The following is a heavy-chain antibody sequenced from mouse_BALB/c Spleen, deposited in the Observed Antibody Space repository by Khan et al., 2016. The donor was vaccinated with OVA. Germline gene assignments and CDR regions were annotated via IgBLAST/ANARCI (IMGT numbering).Heavy chain of an antibody. CDR1: GFTFSSYV. CDR3: AREAYKYDEYYFDY. D-gene: IGHD2-14*01. J-gene: IGHJ2*01. CDR2: ISSGGST. Sequence: EVMLVESGGGSVKPGGSLKLSCAVSGFTFSSYVMSWIRQTPEKRLEWVASISSGGSTYYPDSVKGRFTISRDNARNVGYLQMISLRSEDMAMYYCAREAYKYDEYYFDYWGQGTTLTVSS. V-gene: IGHV5-6-5*01.